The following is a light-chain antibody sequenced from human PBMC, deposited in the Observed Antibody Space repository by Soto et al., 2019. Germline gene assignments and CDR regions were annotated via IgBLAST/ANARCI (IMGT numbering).Light chain of an antibody. CDR3: QHYNAFPWP. CDR1: QSIRNW. J-gene: IGKJ1*01. CDR2: GAS. Sequence: DIQMTQSPSTLSASVGDRVTITCLACQSIRNWLAWYQDKPGKAPKLLIYGASSLESGVPSRFSGSGSGTECTLTIGGLQPDDFATYYCQHYNAFPWPFGQGTKVDIK. V-gene: IGKV1-5*01.